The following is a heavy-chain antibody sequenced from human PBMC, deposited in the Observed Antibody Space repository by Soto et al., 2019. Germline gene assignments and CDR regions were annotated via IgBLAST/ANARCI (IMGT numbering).Heavy chain of an antibody. CDR1: GFTFSDYY. J-gene: IGHJ6*02. D-gene: IGHD4-17*01. CDR3: ARDLHDYGDYTYYYYYYGMDV. Sequence: GGSLRLSCAASGFTFSDYYMSWIRQAPGKGLEWVSYISSSGSTIYYADSVKGRFTISRDNAKNSLYLQMNSLRAEDTAVYYCARDLHDYGDYTYYYYYYGMDVWGQGTTVTVSS. CDR2: ISSSGSTI. V-gene: IGHV3-11*01.